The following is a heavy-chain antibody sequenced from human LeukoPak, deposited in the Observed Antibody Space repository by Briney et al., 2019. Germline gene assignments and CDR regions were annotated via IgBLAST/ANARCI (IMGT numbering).Heavy chain of an antibody. V-gene: IGHV3-23*01. J-gene: IGHJ4*02. D-gene: IGHD3-9*01. CDR3: VKVRVATGNTPTFYFDD. CDR1: GFTFSTYA. Sequence: GGSLRLSCAASGFTFSTYAMTWVRQAPGKGLEWVSAISNSGGSTYYADSVKGRFTISRDNSKNTLSLQMNSLRAEDTAVYYCVKVRVATGNTPTFYFDDWGQGTLVTVSS. CDR2: ISNSGGST.